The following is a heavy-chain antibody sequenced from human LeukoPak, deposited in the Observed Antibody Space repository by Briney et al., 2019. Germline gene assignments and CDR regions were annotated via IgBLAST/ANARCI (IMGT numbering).Heavy chain of an antibody. CDR2: IYYSGTT. CDR3: AREFAGSSGWYNYYYYMDV. D-gene: IGHD6-19*01. J-gene: IGHJ6*03. Sequence: KPSETLSLTCTVSGGFISSSSYYWGWIRQPPGKGLEWIGSIYYSGTTYYNPSLKSRVTISVDTSKNQFSLKLSSVTAADTAVYYCAREFAGSSGWYNYYYYMDVWGKGTTVTISS. CDR1: GGFISSSSYY. V-gene: IGHV4-39*07.